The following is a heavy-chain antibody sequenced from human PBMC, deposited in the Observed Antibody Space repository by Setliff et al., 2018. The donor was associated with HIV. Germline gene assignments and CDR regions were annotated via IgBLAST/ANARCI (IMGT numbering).Heavy chain of an antibody. D-gene: IGHD3-9*01. CDR3: AHTNPYYDWLSNGLDY. CDR1: GFSLSTSKMG. V-gene: IGHV2-5*01. J-gene: IGHJ4*02. Sequence: SGPTLVNPTQTLTLTCTFSGFSLSTSKMGVGWIRQPPGKALEWLAVIYWNDDSRYNTSLKSRLTITKDTSKNQVVLTMTNMDPVDTATYYCAHTNPYYDWLSNGLDYWGQGTPVTVSS. CDR2: IYWNDDS.